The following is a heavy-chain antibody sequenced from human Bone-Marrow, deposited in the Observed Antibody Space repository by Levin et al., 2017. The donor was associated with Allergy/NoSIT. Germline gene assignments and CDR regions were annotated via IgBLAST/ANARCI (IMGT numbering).Heavy chain of an antibody. D-gene: IGHD6-25*01. CDR2: IKTKHDGGTT. Sequence: SCAASGFTVSNTWMNWVRQAPGKGLEWVGRIKTKHDGGTTDHPTPVRGRFTISTDDSKNTIYLQMNSLTSEDTAVYYCTTGIMGNSGGVDHWGQGTLVTVSS. V-gene: IGHV3-15*01. J-gene: IGHJ4*02. CDR3: TTGIMGNSGGVDH. CDR1: GFTVSNTW.